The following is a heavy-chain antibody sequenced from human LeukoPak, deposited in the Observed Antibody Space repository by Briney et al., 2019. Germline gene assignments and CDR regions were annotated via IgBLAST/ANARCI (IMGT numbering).Heavy chain of an antibody. J-gene: IGHJ4*02. D-gene: IGHD5-18*01. CDR3: TTAPSGYAYMNGWHLDY. Sequence: PGGSLRLSCVASGFTFNYAWMSWVRQAPGKGLEWVGRIKSKTDGETTDYAAPVKGRLTISRDDSKNTLYPQMNSLKTEDTALYYCTTAPSGYAYMNGWHLDYWGQGALVTVSS. CDR2: IKSKTDGETT. V-gene: IGHV3-15*01. CDR1: GFTFNYAW.